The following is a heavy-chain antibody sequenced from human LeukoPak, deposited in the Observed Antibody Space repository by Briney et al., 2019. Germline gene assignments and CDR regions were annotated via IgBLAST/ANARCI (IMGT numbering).Heavy chain of an antibody. CDR3: ARGAVAGENWFDP. J-gene: IGHJ5*02. V-gene: IGHV1-18*01. CDR2: ISAYNGNT. CDR1: GYTFTSYG. Sequence: ASGKVSYKASGYTFTSYGISWGGQAPGQGGEGRGWISAYNGNTNYQQNLQGRVTMPTDTSTSTAYMELRSLRSDDTAVYYCARGAVAGENWFDPWGQGTLVTVSS. D-gene: IGHD6-19*01.